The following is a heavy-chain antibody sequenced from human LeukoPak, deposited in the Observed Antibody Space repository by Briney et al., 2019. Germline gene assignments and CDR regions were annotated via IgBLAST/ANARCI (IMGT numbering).Heavy chain of an antibody. CDR1: GFTFSNYW. CDR3: AKDQRHERCIGICSSGIDY. CDR2: IKTDGSEK. V-gene: IGHV3-7*03. Sequence: PGGSLRLSCEGSGFTFSNYWMGWVRQAPGKGLQWVANIKTDGSEKYYVDSVKGRFTISRDNAKNSLYLQMNSLRAEDTAVYYCAKDQRHERCIGICSSGIDYWGQGTLVTVSS. D-gene: IGHD2-8*01. J-gene: IGHJ4*02.